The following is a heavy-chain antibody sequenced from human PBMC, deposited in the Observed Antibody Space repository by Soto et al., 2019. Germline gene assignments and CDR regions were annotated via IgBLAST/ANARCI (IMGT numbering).Heavy chain of an antibody. CDR2: ITFSGNTV. CDR3: ARVSWREKYGMDV. Sequence: GGSLRLSCAASGFTFSDSYMGWIRQAPGKGLEWISYITFSGNTVYYADSLKGRFTISRDNAKNSLYLQMNRLRAEDTAVYYCARVSWREKYGMDVWGQGTTVTVSS. CDR1: GFTFSDSY. J-gene: IGHJ6*02. V-gene: IGHV3-11*01.